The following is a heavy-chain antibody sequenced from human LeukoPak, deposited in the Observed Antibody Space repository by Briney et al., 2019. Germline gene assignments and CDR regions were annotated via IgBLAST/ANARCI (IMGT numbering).Heavy chain of an antibody. J-gene: IGHJ6*02. V-gene: IGHV3-23*01. CDR3: AKGAGNIIVVPADYGMDV. D-gene: IGHD2-2*01. CDR1: EFTFSSYA. Sequence: GGSLRLSCAASEFTFSSYAMSWVRQAPGKGLEWVADISGSGGSTYYADSVKGRFTISRDNSRNTLYLQMNSLRAEDTAVYYCAKGAGNIIVVPADYGMDVWGQGTTVTVSS. CDR2: ISGSGGST.